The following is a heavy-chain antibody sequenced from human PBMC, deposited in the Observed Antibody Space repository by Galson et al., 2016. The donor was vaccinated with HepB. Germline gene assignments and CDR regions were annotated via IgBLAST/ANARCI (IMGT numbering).Heavy chain of an antibody. CDR2: IYHSGST. CDR1: GDSIGDPKW. J-gene: IGHJ4*02. V-gene: IGHV4-4*02. Sequence: SETLSLTCTVSGDSIGDPKWWSWVRQPPGRGLEWIEEIYHSGSTNYNPSLQSRVTISVDKSKNQFSQKLSSVTAAATAVYYGARLWLWSRPDFFYFDYWGQGTLVTVSS. D-gene: IGHD5-18*01. CDR3: ARLWLWSRPDFFYFDY.